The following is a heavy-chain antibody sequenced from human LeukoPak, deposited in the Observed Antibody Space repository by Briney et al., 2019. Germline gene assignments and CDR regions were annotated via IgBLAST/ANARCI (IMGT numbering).Heavy chain of an antibody. V-gene: IGHV3-48*02. CDR3: ARGLLFSWFDP. Sequence: GGSLRLSCAASGFTFTNYNMNWVRQVPGKGLEWVSYISLSGTTIYYADSVRGRFTLSRDNAKNSVYLQMNSLRDEDTAVYYCARGLLFSWFDPWGQGTLVTVSS. CDR2: ISLSGTTI. D-gene: IGHD2-21*02. CDR1: GFTFTNYN. J-gene: IGHJ5*02.